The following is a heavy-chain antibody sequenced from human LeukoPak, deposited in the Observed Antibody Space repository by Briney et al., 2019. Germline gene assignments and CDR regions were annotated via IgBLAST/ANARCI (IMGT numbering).Heavy chain of an antibody. CDR2: ISWNSGSI. V-gene: IGHV3-9*01. D-gene: IGHD1-26*01. Sequence: GRSLRLSCAASGFTFDNYAMHWVRQAPGKGLEWVSRISWNSGSIGYADSVKGRFTISRDNAKNSLYLQMNSLRAEDTALYYCAKDRIAKSIVGATTAAFDIWGQGTMVTVSS. CDR1: GFTFDNYA. J-gene: IGHJ3*02. CDR3: AKDRIAKSIVGATTAAFDI.